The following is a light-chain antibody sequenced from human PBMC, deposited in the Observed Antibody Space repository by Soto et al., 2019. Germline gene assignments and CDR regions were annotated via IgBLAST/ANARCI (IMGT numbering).Light chain of an antibody. CDR2: GAS. CDR3: QQYNNWPV. Sequence: EIVLTQSPGTLSLSPGERATLSCRASQSVSSSYLAWYQQKPGQAPRLLIYGASSRATGIPDRFSGSGSGTDFTLTISSLQSEDSGIYYCQQYNNWPVFGQGTKVDIK. CDR1: QSVSSSY. J-gene: IGKJ1*01. V-gene: IGKV3-20*01.